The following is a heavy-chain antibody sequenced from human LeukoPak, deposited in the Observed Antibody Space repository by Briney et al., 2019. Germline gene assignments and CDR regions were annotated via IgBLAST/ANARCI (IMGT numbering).Heavy chain of an antibody. J-gene: IGHJ4*02. CDR3: ARVAAARSDFDY. CDR1: GFTVDSNY. D-gene: IGHD6-25*01. CDR2: VYSGGTI. V-gene: IGHV3-66*01. Sequence: GGSLRLSCAASGFTVDSNYMNWVRQAPGKGLEWVSVVYSGGTIYYADSVKGRFTISRDLSKNMLYLRMNSLITEDTAVYFCARVAAARSDFDYWGQGTLVTVSS.